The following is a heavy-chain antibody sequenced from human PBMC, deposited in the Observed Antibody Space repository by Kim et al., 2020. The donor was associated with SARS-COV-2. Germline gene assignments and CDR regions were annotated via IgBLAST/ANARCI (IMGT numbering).Heavy chain of an antibody. J-gene: IGHJ6*02. CDR1: GFTFSRYW. D-gene: IGHD3-16*01. Sequence: GGSLRLSCAASGFTFSRYWMHWVRQAPGKGLVWVAGIERDGTKISYADSVKGRFTISRDNAKSTLYLQMNSVRAEDTAVYYCPRGYYYGIDVWGQGTTVTVSS. V-gene: IGHV3-74*01. CDR3: PRGYYYGIDV. CDR2: IERDGTKI.